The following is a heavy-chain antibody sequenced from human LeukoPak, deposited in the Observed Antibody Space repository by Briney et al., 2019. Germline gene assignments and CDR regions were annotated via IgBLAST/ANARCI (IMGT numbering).Heavy chain of an antibody. CDR3: ARSSTIHGHFDY. V-gene: IGHV4-39*01. D-gene: IGHD5-18*01. J-gene: IGHJ4*02. CDR2: IYYSGST. CDR1: GGSISSSSYY. Sequence: PPETLSLTCTVSGGSISSSSYYWGWIRQPSGKGLEWIGSIYYSGSTYYNPSLKSRVTISVDTSKNQFSLKLSSVTAADTAVYYCARSSTIHGHFDYWGQGTLVTVSS.